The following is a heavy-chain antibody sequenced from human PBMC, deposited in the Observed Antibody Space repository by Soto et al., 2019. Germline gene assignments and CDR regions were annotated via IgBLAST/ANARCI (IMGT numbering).Heavy chain of an antibody. CDR3: ARDRDTAPLYELDV. Sequence: ASVKVSCKASGYTFSNYYMHWVRQAPGQGLEWMGLINPSGGRTSYPQKFQGRITMTRDTSTSTVYMELSSLRSEDTAVYYCARDRDTAPLYELDVWGPGTTVTVSS. V-gene: IGHV1-46*01. CDR1: GYTFSNYY. CDR2: INPSGGRT. J-gene: IGHJ6*02. D-gene: IGHD5-18*01.